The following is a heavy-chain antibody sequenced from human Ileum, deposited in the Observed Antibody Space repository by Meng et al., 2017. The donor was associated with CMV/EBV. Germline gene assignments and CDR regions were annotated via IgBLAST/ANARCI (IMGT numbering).Heavy chain of an antibody. Sequence: HGQLQGPAPGTVKPSETPSLTRTSTDGSISYYYGSWIRQSADKGLEWSGRISSSGSINYNPSLESRLTLSVDTSKKQLSLKLSSVTAADTAVYYCARAEADTGNFEYWGQGTLVTVSS. CDR1: DGSISYYY. CDR3: ARAEADTGNFEY. J-gene: IGHJ4*02. CDR2: ISSSGSI. D-gene: IGHD6-19*01. V-gene: IGHV4-4*07.